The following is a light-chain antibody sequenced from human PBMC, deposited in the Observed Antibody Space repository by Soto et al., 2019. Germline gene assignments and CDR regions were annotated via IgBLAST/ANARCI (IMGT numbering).Light chain of an antibody. CDR2: DAL. J-gene: IGKJ1*01. CDR3: QHYGGMWT. CDR1: QSITNR. V-gene: IGKV1-5*01. Sequence: EIQMAQSPCTLSASLADGFALPCPARQSITNRLAWYQMEPGKAPKVLIYDALNLESGVPSRFSGSGYGTEFTLTIRSLQPDDFATYCCQHYGGMWTFGQGTKVDIK.